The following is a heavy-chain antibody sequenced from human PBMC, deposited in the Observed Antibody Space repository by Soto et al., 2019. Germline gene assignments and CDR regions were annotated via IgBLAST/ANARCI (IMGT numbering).Heavy chain of an antibody. Sequence: GGSLRLSCAASGFTFSDYYMSWIRQAPGKGLEWVSYISSSGSTIYYADSVKGRFTISRDNAKNSLYLQMNSLRAEDTAVYYCAREGLRYFDWLPQSSYMDVWGKGTTVTVSS. CDR2: ISSSGSTI. CDR3: AREGLRYFDWLPQSSYMDV. CDR1: GFTFSDYY. D-gene: IGHD3-9*01. J-gene: IGHJ6*03. V-gene: IGHV3-11*01.